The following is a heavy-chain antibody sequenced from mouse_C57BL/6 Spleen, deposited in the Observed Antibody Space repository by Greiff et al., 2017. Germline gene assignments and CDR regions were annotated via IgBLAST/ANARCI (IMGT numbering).Heavy chain of an antibody. CDR2: INPYHGGT. J-gene: IGHJ2*01. CDR1: GYTFTDYY. D-gene: IGHD1-1*01. Sequence: VQLQQSGPVLVKPGASVKMSCKASGYTFTDYYMNWVKQSHGKSLEWIGVINPYHGGTSYNQKFKGKATLTVDTSSSTAYLELNSLTSEDSAVYYCVEFITTVDYWGQGTTLTFSS. V-gene: IGHV1-19*01. CDR3: VEFITTVDY.